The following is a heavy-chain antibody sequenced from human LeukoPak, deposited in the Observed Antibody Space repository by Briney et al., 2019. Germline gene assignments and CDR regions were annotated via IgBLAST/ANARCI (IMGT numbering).Heavy chain of an antibody. CDR2: IYHDGST. CDR3: ARGETYSSSWPYFDY. J-gene: IGHJ4*02. Sequence: SETLSLTCTVSGGSISTYFWSWIRQPPGKGLEWIGYIYHDGSTNYNPSLNRRVAISVDTSQNEFSLKLTSVTAADTAVYYCARGETYSSSWPYFDYWGQGTLVTVSS. V-gene: IGHV4-59*12. D-gene: IGHD6-13*01. CDR1: GGSISTYF.